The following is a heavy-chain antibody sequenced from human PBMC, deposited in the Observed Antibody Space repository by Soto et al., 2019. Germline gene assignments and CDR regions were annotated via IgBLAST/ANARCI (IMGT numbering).Heavy chain of an antibody. CDR2: IIPIFGTA. D-gene: IGHD3-22*01. Sequence: QVQLVQSGAEVKKPGSSVKVSCKASGGTFSSYAISWVRQAPGQGLEWMGGIIPIFGTANYAQKFQGRVTITADESTSTAYMELSSLRSEDTAVYYCARDLKEYYYDSSGYYWPDIGGQVTMVTVSS. V-gene: IGHV1-69*01. CDR1: GGTFSSYA. J-gene: IGHJ3*02. CDR3: ARDLKEYYYDSSGYYWPDI.